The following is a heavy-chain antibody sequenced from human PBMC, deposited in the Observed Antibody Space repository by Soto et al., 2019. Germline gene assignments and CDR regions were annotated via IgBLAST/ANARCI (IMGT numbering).Heavy chain of an antibody. CDR1: GFMFNNSA. Sequence: PGGSLRLSCKASGFMFNNSAMTWVRQAPGQRLQWVASVSDNGGRRGGTYYADSVKGRFTISRDNSKNTLYLQLDSLTGADTAVYYCARDKAVVIDALDSWCQGTMVTVSS. D-gene: IGHD2-21*01. J-gene: IGHJ3*02. V-gene: IGHV3-23*01. CDR3: ARDKAVVIDALDS. CDR2: VSDNGGRRGGT.